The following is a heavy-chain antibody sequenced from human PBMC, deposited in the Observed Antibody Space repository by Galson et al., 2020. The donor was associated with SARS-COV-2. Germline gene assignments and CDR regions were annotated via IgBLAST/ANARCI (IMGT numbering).Heavy chain of an antibody. D-gene: IGHD2-15*01. J-gene: IGHJ6*02. Sequence: GGSLRLSCAASVSTFTSYGMHRVRQAPGKRLAWLAFIPNDGRGKYYADSVKGRFTISRDNSKNTLYLQMNSLRAEDTAMYYCAKDREDCSGDTCSDYYYYAMDVWGQGTTVTVSS. CDR3: AKDREDCSGDTCSDYYYYAMDV. CDR2: IPNDGRGK. CDR1: VSTFTSYG. V-gene: IGHV3-30*02.